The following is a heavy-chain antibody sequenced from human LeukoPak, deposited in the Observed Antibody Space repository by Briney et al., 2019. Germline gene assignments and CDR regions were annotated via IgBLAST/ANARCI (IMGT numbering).Heavy chain of an antibody. CDR3: ARDLGEMATITRLPDY. D-gene: IGHD5-24*01. V-gene: IGHV1-18*01. CDR2: ISAYNGNT. CDR1: GYTFTSYG. Sequence: ASVKVSCKASGYTFTSYGISWVRQAPGQGLEWMGWISAYNGNTNYAQKLQGRVTMTTDTSTSTAYMELRSLRSDDTAVCYCARDLGEMATITRLPDYWGQGTLVTVSS. J-gene: IGHJ4*02.